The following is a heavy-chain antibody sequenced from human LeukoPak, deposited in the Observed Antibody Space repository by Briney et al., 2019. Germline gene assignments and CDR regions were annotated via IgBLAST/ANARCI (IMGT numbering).Heavy chain of an antibody. D-gene: IGHD2-15*01. Sequence: PGGSLRLSCAASGFTFSSCWMHWVRQAPGKGLEWVSATRSSDAGTYHADSVRGRFTISRDNSKNTLYLQMNSLRAEDAAVYYCARAPVTSCSGVLCYPFDYWGQGTLVTVSS. CDR2: TRSSDAGT. CDR1: GFTFSSCW. V-gene: IGHV3-23*01. CDR3: ARAPVTSCSGVLCYPFDY. J-gene: IGHJ4*02.